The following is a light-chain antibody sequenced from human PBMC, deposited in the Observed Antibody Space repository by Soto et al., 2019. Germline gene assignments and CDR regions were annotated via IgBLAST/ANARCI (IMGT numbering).Light chain of an antibody. CDR3: SSYTDSSTL. V-gene: IGLV2-14*01. CDR1: SSDVGSYNY. J-gene: IGLJ1*01. CDR2: GVS. Sequence: QLELTQPASVSGSPGQSITISCTGTSSDVGSYNYVSWYQQHPGKAPKLMTYGVSDRPSGISSRFSGSKSGNTASLTISGLQTEDEADYYCSSYTDSSTLFGTGTKLTVL.